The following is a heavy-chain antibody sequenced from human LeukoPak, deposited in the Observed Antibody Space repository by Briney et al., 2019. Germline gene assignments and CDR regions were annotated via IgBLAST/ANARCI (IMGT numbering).Heavy chain of an antibody. J-gene: IGHJ4*02. CDR1: GFIFSSYS. CDR2: ISSSSSYI. CDR3: AKVSWELGDY. Sequence: NPGGSLRLSCAASGFIFSSYSMNWVRQAPGKGLEWVSSISSSSSYIYYADSVKGRFTISRDNSKNTLYLQMNSLRAEDTAVYYCAKVSWELGDYWGRGTLVTVSS. D-gene: IGHD1-26*01. V-gene: IGHV3-21*04.